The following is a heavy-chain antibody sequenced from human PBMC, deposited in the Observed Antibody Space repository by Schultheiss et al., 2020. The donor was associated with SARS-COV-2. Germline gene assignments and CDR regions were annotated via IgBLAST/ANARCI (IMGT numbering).Heavy chain of an antibody. CDR2: IKQDGSEK. D-gene: IGHD3-3*01. CDR1: GFTFSSYW. V-gene: IGHV3-7*03. Sequence: GGSLRLSCAASGFTFSSYWMSWVRQAPGKGLEWVANIKQDGSEKYYVDSVKGRFTISRDNAKNSLYLQMNSLRAEDTAVYYCARDKGAWSANGPSYYYYGMDVWGQGTTVTVSS. CDR3: ARDKGAWSANGPSYYYYGMDV. J-gene: IGHJ6*02.